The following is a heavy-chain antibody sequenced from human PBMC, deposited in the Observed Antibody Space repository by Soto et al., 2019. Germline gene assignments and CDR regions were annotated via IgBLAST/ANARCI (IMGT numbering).Heavy chain of an antibody. CDR2: ISGSGGST. Sequence: EVQLLESGGCLVQPGGSLRLSCAASGFTFSSYAMSWVRQAPGKGLELVSAISGSGGSTYYADSVKGRFTISRDNSENTLYLQMNSLRAEDTAVYYCAKERMVRGVVDYWGQGTLVTVSS. V-gene: IGHV3-23*01. J-gene: IGHJ4*02. CDR3: AKERMVRGVVDY. D-gene: IGHD3-10*01. CDR1: GFTFSSYA.